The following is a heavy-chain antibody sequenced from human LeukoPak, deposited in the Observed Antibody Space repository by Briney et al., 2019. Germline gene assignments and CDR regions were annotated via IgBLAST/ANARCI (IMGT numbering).Heavy chain of an antibody. CDR3: TRDGDYGMDV. V-gene: IGHV4-30-4*01. CDR2: IYYSGST. D-gene: IGHD3-16*01. Sequence: SETLSLTCPVSGGSISSGEYYWSWIRQPPGKGLEWIGYIYYSGSTYYNPSLKSRVTISVDASKNQFSLKLSSVTAADTAVYYCTRDGDYGMDVWGQGTTVTVSS. J-gene: IGHJ6*02. CDR1: GGSISSGEYY.